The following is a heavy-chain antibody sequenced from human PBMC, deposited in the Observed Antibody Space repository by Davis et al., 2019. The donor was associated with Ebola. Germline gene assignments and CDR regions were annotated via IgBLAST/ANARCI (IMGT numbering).Heavy chain of an antibody. CDR3: ARVTAAAGSWRDY. CDR2: IKQDGSEK. V-gene: IGHV3-7*01. D-gene: IGHD6-13*01. Sequence: GGSLRLSCAASGFTFSDYWMSWVRQAPGKGLEWVANIKQDGSEKYYVDSVKGRFTISRDNAKNSLYLQMNSLRAEDTAVYYCARVTAAAGSWRDYWGQGTLVTVSS. J-gene: IGHJ4*02. CDR1: GFTFSDYW.